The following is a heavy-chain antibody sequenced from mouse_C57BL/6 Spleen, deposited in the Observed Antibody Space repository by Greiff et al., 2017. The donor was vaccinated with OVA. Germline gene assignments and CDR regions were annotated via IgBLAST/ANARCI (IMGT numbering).Heavy chain of an antibody. Sequence: QVQLQQSGAELVRPGASVTLSCTASGYTFTDYEMHWVKQTPVHGLEWIGAIDPETGGTAYNQKFKGKAILTADKSSSTAYMELRSLSSEDSAVYYCTRFYYYVSSYGFAYWGQGTLVTVSA. D-gene: IGHD1-1*01. V-gene: IGHV1-15*01. CDR1: GYTFTDYE. CDR3: TRFYYYVSSYGFAY. J-gene: IGHJ3*01. CDR2: IDPETGGT.